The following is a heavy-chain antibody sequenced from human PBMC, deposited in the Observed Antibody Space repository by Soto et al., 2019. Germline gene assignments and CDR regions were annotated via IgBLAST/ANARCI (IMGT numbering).Heavy chain of an antibody. V-gene: IGHV1-69*01. CDR2: IIPIFGTA. Sequence: QVQLVQSGAEVKKPGSSVKVSCKASGGTFSSYAISWVRQAPGQGLEWMGGIIPIFGTANYAQKFQGRVTITADESTSTAYMELSSPRSEDTAVYYCGLLSGYRADYYYGMDVWGQGTTVTVSS. J-gene: IGHJ6*02. CDR1: GGTFSSYA. CDR3: GLLSGYRADYYYGMDV. D-gene: IGHD2-15*01.